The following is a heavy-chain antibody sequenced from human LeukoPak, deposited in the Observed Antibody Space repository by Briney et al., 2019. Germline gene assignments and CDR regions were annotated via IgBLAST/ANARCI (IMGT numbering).Heavy chain of an antibody. V-gene: IGHV4-39*01. CDR2: VFYRGTT. CDR1: GGSIGSGTHY. Sequence: PSETLSLTCTVSGGSIGSGTHYWGWVRQPPGKGLEWIGSVFYRGTTFYSPSLKSRVTVSIDTSKNQFSLKLNSVTAAGTAVYYCARHDYDLLTGYTINWFDPWGQGTLVTVSS. J-gene: IGHJ5*02. D-gene: IGHD3-9*01. CDR3: ARHDYDLLTGYTINWFDP.